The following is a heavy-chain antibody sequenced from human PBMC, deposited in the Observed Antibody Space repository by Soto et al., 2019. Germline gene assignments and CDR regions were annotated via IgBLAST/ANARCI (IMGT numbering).Heavy chain of an antibody. Sequence: SETLSLTCTVSGDSISSYYWRWIRQPPGKGLEWIGYIYDTGSTNYNPSLKSRVTISVDTSKNQFSLKLTSVTAADTAVYFCARELTMVRGVRPVYTWFDPWGQGTLVTVS. CDR3: ARELTMVRGVRPVYTWFDP. CDR2: IYDTGST. CDR1: GDSISSYY. J-gene: IGHJ5*02. D-gene: IGHD3-10*01. V-gene: IGHV4-59*01.